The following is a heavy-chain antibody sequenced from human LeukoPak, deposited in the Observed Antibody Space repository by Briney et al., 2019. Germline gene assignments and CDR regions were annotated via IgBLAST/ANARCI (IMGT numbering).Heavy chain of an antibody. CDR3: ARRDYVFDY. CDR1: GGSISSSSYY. J-gene: IGHJ4*02. D-gene: IGHD3-10*02. V-gene: IGHV4-39*01. Sequence: SETLSLTCAVSGGSISSSSYYWGWIRQPPGKGLEWIGTIYYSGSTYYNPSLKSRVTISVDTSKNQFSLNLSSVTAADTAVYYCARRDYVFDYWGQGTLVTVSS. CDR2: IYYSGST.